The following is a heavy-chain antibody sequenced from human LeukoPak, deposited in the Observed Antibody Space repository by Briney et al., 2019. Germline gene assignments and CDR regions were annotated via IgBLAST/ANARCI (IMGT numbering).Heavy chain of an antibody. D-gene: IGHD3-10*01. J-gene: IGHJ6*04. CDR2: INAGNGNT. CDR3: ARSDEVRGGYYYYGMDV. Sequence: GASVKVSCKASGYTFTSYAMHWVRQAPGQRLEWMGWINAGNGNTKYSQKFQGRVTITRDTSASTAYMELSSLRSEDTAVCYCARSDEVRGGYYYYGMDVWGKGTTVTVSS. V-gene: IGHV1-3*01. CDR1: GYTFTSYA.